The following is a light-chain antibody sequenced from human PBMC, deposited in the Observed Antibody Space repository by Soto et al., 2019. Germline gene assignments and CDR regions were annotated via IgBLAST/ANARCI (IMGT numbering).Light chain of an antibody. CDR3: SSYTSSSTYV. J-gene: IGLJ1*01. Sequence: QSALTQPASVSGSPGQSITISCTGTSSDVGGYNYVYWYQQHPGKAPKLMIYDVSNRPSGVSNRFSGSKSGNTASLTISGLHAEDDADYYCSSYTSSSTYVFGTGTKLTVL. CDR1: SSDVGGYNY. CDR2: DVS. V-gene: IGLV2-14*01.